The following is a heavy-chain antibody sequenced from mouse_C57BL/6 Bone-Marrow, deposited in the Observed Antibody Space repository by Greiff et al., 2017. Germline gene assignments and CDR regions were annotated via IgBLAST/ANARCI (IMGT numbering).Heavy chain of an antibody. Sequence: VQLQQSGAELVRPGTSVKVSCKASGYAFTNYLIEWVKQRPGQGLEWIGVINPGSGGTNYNEKFKGKATLTADKSSSTAYMQLSSLTSEDSAVYFCARVGGFAYWGQGTLVTVSA. D-gene: IGHD3-1*01. V-gene: IGHV1-54*01. CDR2: INPGSGGT. J-gene: IGHJ3*01. CDR3: ARVGGFAY. CDR1: GYAFTNYL.